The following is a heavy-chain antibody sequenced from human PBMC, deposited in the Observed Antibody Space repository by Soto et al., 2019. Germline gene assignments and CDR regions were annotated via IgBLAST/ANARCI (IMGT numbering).Heavy chain of an antibody. CDR1: AFIFSNYG. CDR2: IYYDGTYE. Sequence: PGGSLRLACAAAAFIFSNYGMHWVRQAPGKGLEWVALIYYDGTYENYADSVKGRFTISRDNSKSTLWLQMNSLRVEDTAVYYCGDRGGGGYDSNNDNSSGLLMGPSWGQGTLVTVSS. J-gene: IGHJ4*02. V-gene: IGHV3-33*01. D-gene: IGHD3-22*01. CDR3: GDRGGGGYDSNNDNSSGLLMGPS.